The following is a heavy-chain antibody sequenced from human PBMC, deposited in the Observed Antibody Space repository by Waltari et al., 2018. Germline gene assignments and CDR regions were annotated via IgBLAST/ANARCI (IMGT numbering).Heavy chain of an antibody. CDR2: IRRSGRT. V-gene: IGHV4-4*02. Sequence: QVQLQEPGPGLGKPSGTLSLTCAFFGDSMSSDVLWNWVRQSPGKGLEWIGQIRRSGRTNYNPSLASRVSVSIDTSNNQFSLKVTSATAADTAVYYCARDRGRGLYLDSWGQGTLVTVSP. J-gene: IGHJ4*02. CDR3: ARDRGRGLYLDS. D-gene: IGHD2-15*01. CDR1: GDSMSSDVL.